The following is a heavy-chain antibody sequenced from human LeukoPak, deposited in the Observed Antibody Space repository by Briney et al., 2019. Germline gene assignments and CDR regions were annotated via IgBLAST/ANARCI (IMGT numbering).Heavy chain of an antibody. Sequence: GGSLRLSCAASGLTVSSNSMSWVRQAPGKGLEWVSFIYSDNTHYSDSVKGRFTISRDNSKNTLYLQMNSLRAEDTAVYYCARRAGAYSHPYDYWGQGTLVTVSS. CDR3: ARRAGAYSHPYDY. V-gene: IGHV3-53*01. CDR1: GLTVSSNS. CDR2: IYSDNT. J-gene: IGHJ4*02. D-gene: IGHD4/OR15-4a*01.